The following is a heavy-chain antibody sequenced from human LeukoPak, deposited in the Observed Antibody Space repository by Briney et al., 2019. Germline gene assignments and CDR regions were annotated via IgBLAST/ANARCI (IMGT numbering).Heavy chain of an antibody. J-gene: IGHJ6*03. CDR1: GGTFSSYA. CDR2: INPNSGGT. CDR3: ARGDVVGATTVYYYYYMDV. Sequence: GASVKVSCRASGGTFSSYAISWVRQAPGQGLEWMGWINPNSGGTNYAQKFQGRVTMTRDTSISTAYMELSRLRSDDTAVYYCARGDVVGATTVYYYYYMDVWGKGTTVTISS. V-gene: IGHV1-2*02. D-gene: IGHD1-26*01.